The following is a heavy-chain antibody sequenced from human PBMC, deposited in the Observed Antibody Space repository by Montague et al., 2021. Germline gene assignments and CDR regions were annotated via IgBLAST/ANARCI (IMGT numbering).Heavy chain of an antibody. CDR1: GASITSNIYY. J-gene: IGHJ5*02. CDR3: ARVFSSWYVGWFDP. CDR2: IYNSGNS. Sequence: SETLSLTCTVSGASITSNIYYWGWIRQSPGKGLAGLGSIYNSGNSFYQPSLKSRITMAVDTSKNQFSLELSSVTAADTAIYYCARVFSSWYVGWFDPWGQGSL. D-gene: IGHD6-13*01. V-gene: IGHV4-39*07.